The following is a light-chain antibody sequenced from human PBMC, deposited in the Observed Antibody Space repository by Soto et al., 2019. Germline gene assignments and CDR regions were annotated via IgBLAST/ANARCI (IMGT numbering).Light chain of an antibody. J-gene: IGLJ1*01. CDR1: SSDVGAYNY. Sequence: QSALTQPASVSGSPGQTITISCTGTSSDVGAYNYVSWYQQHPGKAPKLMIYEVSNRPSGVSDRFSGSKSGNTASLTISGLQAEDEADYYCSSKRTTASLVFGTGTKVTAL. V-gene: IGLV2-14*01. CDR3: SSKRTTASLV. CDR2: EVS.